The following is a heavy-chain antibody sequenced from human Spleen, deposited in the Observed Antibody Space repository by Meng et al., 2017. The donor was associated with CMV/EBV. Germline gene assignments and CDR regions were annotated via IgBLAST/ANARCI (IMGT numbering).Heavy chain of an antibody. V-gene: IGHV4-34*01. D-gene: IGHD6-19*01. Sequence: LSLTCAVYGGSFSGYSWSWIRQPPGKGLEWIGEINHSGSTNYNPSLKSRVTISVDTSKNQFSLKLSSVTAADTAVYYCATYSSGWVYWGQGTLVTVSS. CDR1: GGSFSGYS. CDR3: ATYSSGWVY. J-gene: IGHJ4*02. CDR2: INHSGST.